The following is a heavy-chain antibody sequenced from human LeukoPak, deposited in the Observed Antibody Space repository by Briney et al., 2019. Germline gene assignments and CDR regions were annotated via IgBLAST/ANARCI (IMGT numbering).Heavy chain of an antibody. V-gene: IGHV3-7*03. CDR2: IKQDGSEK. CDR1: GFTFSSYW. CDR3: AKDRGSGSWSFEY. D-gene: IGHD6-13*01. J-gene: IGHJ4*02. Sequence: GGSLRLSCAASGFTFSSYWMSWVRQAPGKGLEWVANIKQDGSEKYYVDSVKGRFTISRDNAKNSLYLQMNSLRVEDTAVYYCAKDRGSGSWSFEYWGQGTLVTVSS.